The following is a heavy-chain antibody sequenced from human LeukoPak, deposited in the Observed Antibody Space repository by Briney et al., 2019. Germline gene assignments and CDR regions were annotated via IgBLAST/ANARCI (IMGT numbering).Heavy chain of an antibody. Sequence: GGSLRLSCAASGFSFNKYWMHWVRQAPGKGLVHVSQINVGGSSTAYADSVKGRFTVSRDNAKNTVYLQMNNLRPEDTAVYYCAREDSYYYGSGSYPFDYWGQGTLVTVSS. J-gene: IGHJ4*02. V-gene: IGHV3-74*01. CDR1: GFSFNKYW. CDR2: INVGGSST. CDR3: AREDSYYYGSGSYPFDY. D-gene: IGHD3-10*01.